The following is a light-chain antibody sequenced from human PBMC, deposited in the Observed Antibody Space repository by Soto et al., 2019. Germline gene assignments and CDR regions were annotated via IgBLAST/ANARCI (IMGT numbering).Light chain of an antibody. Sequence: EIVMTQTPLSLSVAPGQPASISCKSSESLLHSDGQTYLYWYLQKPGQPPHLLIYDLSNRFSGVPDNFRGSGSGTDFTLKISRVEAEDVGVYYCMQSLQVPITFGQGTRPEI. CDR1: ESLLHSDGQTY. J-gene: IGKJ5*01. CDR2: DLS. CDR3: MQSLQVPIT. V-gene: IGKV2D-29*01.